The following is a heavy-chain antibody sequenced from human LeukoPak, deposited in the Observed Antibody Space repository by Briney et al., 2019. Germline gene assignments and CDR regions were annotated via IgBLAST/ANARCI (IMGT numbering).Heavy chain of an antibody. CDR1: GFTFSSYA. CDR3: AKDSYSSNRPYYFDY. Sequence: PGGSLRLSCSASGFTFSSYAMHWVRQAPGKGLEYVSAISSNGGSTYYADSVKGRFTISRDNSKNTLYLQMNSLRAEDTAEYYCAKDSYSSNRPYYFDYWGQGTLVTVSS. V-gene: IGHV3-64*04. D-gene: IGHD2/OR15-2a*01. J-gene: IGHJ4*02. CDR2: ISSNGGST.